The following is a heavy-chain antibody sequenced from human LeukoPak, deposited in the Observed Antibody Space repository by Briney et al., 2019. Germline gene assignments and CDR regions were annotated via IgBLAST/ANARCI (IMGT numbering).Heavy chain of an antibody. V-gene: IGHV1-69*02. D-gene: IGHD2-21*02. J-gene: IGHJ4*02. CDR3: ASGLAYCGSDCSNFDY. CDR2: ITVILGVD. CDR1: GGTFSNYI. Sequence: SVEVSGKASGGTFSNYIISWARQAPGQGLEWMGRITVILGVDEYAQKFVGRVTITADKFTSTPYMELRSLRSEDTAIYYCASGLAYCGSDCSNFDYWGQGNLVTVSS.